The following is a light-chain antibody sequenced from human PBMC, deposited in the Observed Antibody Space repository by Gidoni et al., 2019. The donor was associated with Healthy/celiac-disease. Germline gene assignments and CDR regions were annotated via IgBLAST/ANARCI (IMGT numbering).Light chain of an antibody. CDR1: QSISSY. Sequence: RASQSISSYLNWYQQKPGKAPKLLIYAASSLQSGVPSSFSGSGSGTDFTLTISSLQPEDFATYYCQQSYSTPYTFGQGTKLEIK. CDR3: QQSYSTPYT. J-gene: IGKJ2*01. CDR2: AAS. V-gene: IGKV1-39*01.